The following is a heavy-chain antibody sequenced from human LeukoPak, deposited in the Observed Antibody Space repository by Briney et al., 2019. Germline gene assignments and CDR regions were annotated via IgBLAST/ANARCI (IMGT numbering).Heavy chain of an antibody. CDR2: INHSGST. Sequence: SETLSLTCAVYGGSFSGYYWCWIRQPPGKGLEWIGEINHSGSTSYNPSLKSRVTISVDTSKNQFSLELSSVTAADTAVYYCARGVPMDVWGQGTTVTVSS. CDR1: GGSFSGYY. V-gene: IGHV4-34*01. CDR3: ARGVPMDV. J-gene: IGHJ6*02.